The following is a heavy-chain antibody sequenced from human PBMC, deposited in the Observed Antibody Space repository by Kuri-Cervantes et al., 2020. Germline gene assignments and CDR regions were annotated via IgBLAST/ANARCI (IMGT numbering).Heavy chain of an antibody. J-gene: IGHJ4*02. V-gene: IGHV4-59*01. CDR1: GGSINNYY. CDR3: ARDLMADYYDSSGYYGDY. Sequence: SETLSLTCTVSGGSINNYYWSWIRQPPGKGLEWIGYIYYSGSTNYNPSLKGRVSISIDTSKNQFSLKLSSVTAADTAVYYCARDLMADYYDSSGYYGDYWGQGTLVTVSS. CDR2: IYYSGST. D-gene: IGHD3-22*01.